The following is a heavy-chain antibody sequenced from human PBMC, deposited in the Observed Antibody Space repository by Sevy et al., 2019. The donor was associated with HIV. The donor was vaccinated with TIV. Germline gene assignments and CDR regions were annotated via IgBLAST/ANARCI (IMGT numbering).Heavy chain of an antibody. Sequence: SETLSLTCSVSGGSITAFRYYWGWIRQPPGKGLEWIGTIHYSGSSYYNPSLKSRVAMSVDTSDSQFSLKLSSVTAADTAVYYCATALGKPDFFDYWDQGTLVTVSS. J-gene: IGHJ4*02. CDR1: GGSITAFRYY. V-gene: IGHV4-39*01. D-gene: IGHD1-26*01. CDR3: ATALGKPDFFDY. CDR2: IHYSGSS.